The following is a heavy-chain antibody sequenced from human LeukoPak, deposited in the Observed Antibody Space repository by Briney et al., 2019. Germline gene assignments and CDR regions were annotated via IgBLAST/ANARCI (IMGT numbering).Heavy chain of an antibody. Sequence: GGSLRLSCAASGFTFSSYAMHWVRQAPGKGLEWVAVISYDGSNKYYADSVKGRFTISRDNSKNTLYLQMNSLRAEDTAVYYCARDVLPGAFDIWGQGTMVTISS. CDR3: ARDVLPGAFDI. J-gene: IGHJ3*02. CDR1: GFTFSSYA. D-gene: IGHD2-8*02. CDR2: ISYDGSNK. V-gene: IGHV3-30-3*01.